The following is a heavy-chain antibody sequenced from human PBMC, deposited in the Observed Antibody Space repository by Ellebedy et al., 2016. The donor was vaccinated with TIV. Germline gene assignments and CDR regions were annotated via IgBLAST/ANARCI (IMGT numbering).Heavy chain of an antibody. CDR1: GLTFSSYA. Sequence: PGGSLRLSCAASGLTFSSYALSWVRQAPGKGLKWVSSITGSGGSTYYADSVKGRFTVSRDTSRSTLFLQMNSLRAEDTAVYYCTSPAVGHTTGCCRYYFDYWGLGTLVTVSS. CDR3: TSPAVGHTTGCCRYYFDY. CDR2: ITGSGGST. V-gene: IGHV3-23*01. D-gene: IGHD1-1*01. J-gene: IGHJ4*02.